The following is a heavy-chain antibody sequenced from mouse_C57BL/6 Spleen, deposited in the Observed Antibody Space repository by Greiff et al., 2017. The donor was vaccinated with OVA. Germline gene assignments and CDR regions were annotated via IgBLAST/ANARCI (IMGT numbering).Heavy chain of an antibody. CDR3: ARNYGSSYAY. CDR2: ISYDGSN. V-gene: IGHV3-6*01. J-gene: IGHJ3*01. CDR1: GYSITSGYY. D-gene: IGHD1-1*01. Sequence: EVQRVESGPGLVKPSQSLSLTCSVTGYSITSGYYWNWIRQFPGNKLEWMGYISYDGSNNYNPSLKNRISITRDTSKNQFFLKLNSVTTEDTATYYCARNYGSSYAYWGQGTLVTVSA.